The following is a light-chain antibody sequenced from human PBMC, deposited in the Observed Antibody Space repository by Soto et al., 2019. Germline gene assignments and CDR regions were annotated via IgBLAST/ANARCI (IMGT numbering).Light chain of an antibody. J-gene: IGLJ1*01. CDR2: AVS. CDR3: SFYTTSTTFI. CDR1: SIDVGLYDY. V-gene: IGLV2-14*01. Sequence: QSVLTQPASVSGAPGQSITISCTGASIDVGLYDYVSWYQQHPGKAPQLIIYAVSNRPSGVSNRFSASKSGNTASLTISGLQAEDEADYYCSFYTTSTTFIFGNGTKVTVL.